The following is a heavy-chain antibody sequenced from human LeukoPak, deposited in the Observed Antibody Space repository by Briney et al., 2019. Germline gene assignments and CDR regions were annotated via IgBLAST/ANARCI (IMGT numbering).Heavy chain of an antibody. CDR3: ARGAYGDK. J-gene: IGHJ4*02. Sequence: ASVRVSCKASGYTLTSYGINWMRQAPGQGLEWMGWISTQSGNTNYAQKVQGRLTLTTDRSTNTAYMELRSLRSDDTAVYYCARGAYGDKWGQGTMVTVSS. V-gene: IGHV1-18*04. D-gene: IGHD4-17*01. CDR1: GYTLTSYG. CDR2: ISTQSGNT.